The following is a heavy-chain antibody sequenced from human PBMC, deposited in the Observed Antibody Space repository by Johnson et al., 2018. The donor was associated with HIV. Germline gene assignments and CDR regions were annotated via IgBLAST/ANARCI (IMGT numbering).Heavy chain of an antibody. D-gene: IGHD1-1*01. Sequence: VQLVESGGGLVQTGRSLRLSCAASGFTFDDYAMHWVRQAPGKGLEWVAVISYDGSNKYYADSVKGRFTISRDNSKNTLYLQMNSLRAEDTAVYYCARGTGTDDAFDIWGQGTMVTVSS. CDR1: GFTFDDYA. V-gene: IGHV3-30-3*01. CDR3: ARGTGTDDAFDI. J-gene: IGHJ3*02. CDR2: ISYDGSNK.